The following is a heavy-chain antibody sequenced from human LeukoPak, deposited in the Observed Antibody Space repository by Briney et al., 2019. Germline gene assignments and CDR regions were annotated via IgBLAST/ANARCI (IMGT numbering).Heavy chain of an antibody. J-gene: IGHJ4*02. CDR1: GGSISSSSYY. CDR3: ARQTPYEWELRH. CDR2: IYYSGST. D-gene: IGHD1-26*01. V-gene: IGHV4-39*01. Sequence: SETLSLTCTVSGGSISSSSYYWGWIRQPPGKGLEWIGSIYYSGSTYYNPSLKSRVTISVDTSKSQFSLKLSSVTAADTAVYYCARQTPYEWELRHWGQGTLVTVSS.